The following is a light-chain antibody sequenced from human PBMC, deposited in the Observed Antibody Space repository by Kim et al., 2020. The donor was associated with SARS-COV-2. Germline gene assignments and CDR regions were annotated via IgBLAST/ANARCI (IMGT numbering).Light chain of an antibody. CDR2: GAS. V-gene: IGKV1-16*01. CDR1: QDITNY. J-gene: IGKJ5*01. Sequence: DIQMTQSPSSLSASVGDRVTITCRASQDITNYLAWFQQRPGKAPKSLIYGASTLESGVPSRFSGSGSGTGFTLTITSVQPEDFATYFCQQYDVYPITFGQGTRLEIK. CDR3: QQYDVYPIT.